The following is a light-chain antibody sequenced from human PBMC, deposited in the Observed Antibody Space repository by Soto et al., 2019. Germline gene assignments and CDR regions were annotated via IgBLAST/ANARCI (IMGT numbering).Light chain of an antibody. V-gene: IGKV1-5*03. CDR3: QQYNSYSLT. J-gene: IGKJ4*01. Sequence: DIQMTQSPSTLSASVGDRVTITCRASQSISSWLAWYQQKPGKAPKLLIYKASSLESGVPSRLSGSGSGTEFTLTISSLQPDDFATYYCQQYNSYSLTFGGGPKVDI. CDR1: QSISSW. CDR2: KAS.